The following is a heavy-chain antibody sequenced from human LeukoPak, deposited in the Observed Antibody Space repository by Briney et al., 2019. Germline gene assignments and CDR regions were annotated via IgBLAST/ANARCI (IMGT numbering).Heavy chain of an antibody. Sequence: GASVKVSCKASGGTSSSYAISWVRQAPGQGLEWMGRIIPIFGTANYAQKFQGRVTITTDESTITAYMELSSLRSEDTAVYYCARDRIDGYNPDYWGQGTLVTVSS. J-gene: IGHJ4*02. D-gene: IGHD5-24*01. CDR1: GGTSSSYA. V-gene: IGHV1-69*05. CDR2: IIPIFGTA. CDR3: ARDRIDGYNPDY.